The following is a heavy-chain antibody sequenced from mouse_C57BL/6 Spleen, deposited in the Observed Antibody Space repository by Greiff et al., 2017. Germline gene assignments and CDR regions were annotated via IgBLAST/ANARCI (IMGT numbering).Heavy chain of an antibody. J-gene: IGHJ4*01. CDR1: GFTFSDYY. Sequence: EVKVVESEGGLVQPGSSMKLSCTASGFTFSDYYMAWVRQVPEKGLEWVANINYDGSSTYYLDSLKSRFIISRDNAKNILYLQMSSLKSEDTATYYCAREGYDYGDYAMDYWGQGTSVTVSS. CDR2: INYDGSST. D-gene: IGHD2-4*01. CDR3: AREGYDYGDYAMDY. V-gene: IGHV5-16*01.